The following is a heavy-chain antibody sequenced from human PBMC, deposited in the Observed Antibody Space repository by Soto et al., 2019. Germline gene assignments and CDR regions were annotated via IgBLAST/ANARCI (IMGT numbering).Heavy chain of an antibody. CDR3: ARLSGFYAFDI. D-gene: IGHD3-22*01. V-gene: IGHV3-21*06. J-gene: IGHJ3*02. Sequence: GGSLRLSCAASGFTFTSYGMNWVRQAPGKGLEWVSSISTSSTYIYYTDSVKGRFTISRDNAKNSLYLQMNSLRAEDTAVYYCARLSGFYAFDIWGPGTMVTVSS. CDR1: GFTFTSYG. CDR2: ISTSSTYI.